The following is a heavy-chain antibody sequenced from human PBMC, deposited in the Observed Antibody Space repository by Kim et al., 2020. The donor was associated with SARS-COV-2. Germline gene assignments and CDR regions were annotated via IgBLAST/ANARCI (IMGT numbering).Heavy chain of an antibody. D-gene: IGHD3-22*01. V-gene: IGHV1-69*13. CDR2: IIPIFGTA. CDR3: ARSSHSSGYYYVPDAFDI. Sequence: SVTVSCKASGGTFSSYAISWVRQAPGQGLEWMGGIIPIFGTANYAQKFQGRVTITADESTSTAYMELSSLRSEDTAVYYCARSSHSSGYYYVPDAFDIWGQGTMVTVSS. CDR1: GGTFSSYA. J-gene: IGHJ3*02.